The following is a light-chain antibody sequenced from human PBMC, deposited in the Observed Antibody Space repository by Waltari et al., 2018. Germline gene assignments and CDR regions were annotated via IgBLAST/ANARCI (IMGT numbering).Light chain of an antibody. V-gene: IGLV2-23*02. CDR3: CSFATNSIVI. Sequence: QSALTQPASVSGSPGQSIPISCSGTGSDVGSYNLVSCYQQHPGKAPNLIIYEVNMRPSGGSDRFSGSKSGFTASLAISGLQAEDEAVYFCCSFATNSIVIFGGGTKLTVL. CDR1: GSDVGSYNL. J-gene: IGLJ2*01. CDR2: EVN.